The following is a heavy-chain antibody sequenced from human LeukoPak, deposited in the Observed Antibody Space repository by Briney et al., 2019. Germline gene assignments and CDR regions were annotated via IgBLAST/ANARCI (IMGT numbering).Heavy chain of an antibody. CDR2: FDPEDGET. CDR3: ALRLTTTPDPQFDY. J-gene: IGHJ4*02. Sequence: ASVKVSGTVSGYTLTELSMHWVRQAPGKGLEWMGGFDPEDGETIYAQKFQGRVTMTEDTSTDTAYMELSSLRSEDTAVYYCALRLTTTPDPQFDYWGQGTLVTVSS. V-gene: IGHV1-24*01. CDR1: GYTLTELS. D-gene: IGHD4/OR15-4a*01.